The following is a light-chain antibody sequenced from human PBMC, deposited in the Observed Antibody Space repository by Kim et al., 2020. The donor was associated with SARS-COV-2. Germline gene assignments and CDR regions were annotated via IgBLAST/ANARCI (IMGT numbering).Light chain of an antibody. V-gene: IGLV1-44*01. CDR2: SNN. CDR3: ATWDNSLRAYV. CDR1: TSNIGSNT. J-gene: IGLJ1*01. Sequence: QSVLTQPPSTSGTPGQRVTISCSGSTSNIGSNTVNWYQHLPGTAPKFLIYSNNQRPSGVPDRFSASKSGTSASQAISGLQSEDEGDYYCATWDNSLRAYVFGPGTKVTVL.